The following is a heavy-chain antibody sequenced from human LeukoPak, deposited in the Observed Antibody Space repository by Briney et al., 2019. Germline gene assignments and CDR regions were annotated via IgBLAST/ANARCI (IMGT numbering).Heavy chain of an antibody. CDR2: IYSGGST. CDR3: ARDHITMVRGVIYDAFDI. V-gene: IGHV3-53*01. D-gene: IGHD3-10*01. CDR1: GFTVSSNY. J-gene: IGHJ3*02. Sequence: GGSLRLSCAASGFTVSSNYMSWVRQAPGKGLEWVSVIYSGGSTYYADSVKGRFTISRDNSKNTLYLQMNSLRAEDTAVHYCARDHITMVRGVIYDAFDIWGQGTMVTVSS.